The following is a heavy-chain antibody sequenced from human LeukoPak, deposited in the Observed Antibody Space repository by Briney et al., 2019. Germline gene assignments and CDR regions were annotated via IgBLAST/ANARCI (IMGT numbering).Heavy chain of an antibody. V-gene: IGHV4-39*07. J-gene: IGHJ3*02. CDR1: GGSISSSSYY. Sequence: PSETLSLTCTVSGGSISSSSYYWGWIRQPPGKGLEWIGSIYYSGSTYYNPPLKSRVTISVDTSKNQFSLKLSSVTAADTAVYYCARERGYSSRDSAFDIWGQGTMVTVSS. D-gene: IGHD6-13*01. CDR3: ARERGYSSRDSAFDI. CDR2: IYYSGST.